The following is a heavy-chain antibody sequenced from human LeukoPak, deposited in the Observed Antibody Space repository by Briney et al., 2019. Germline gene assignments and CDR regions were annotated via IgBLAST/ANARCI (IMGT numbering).Heavy chain of an antibody. D-gene: IGHD6-13*01. CDR1: GYTFTSYG. Sequence: ASVKVSCKTSGYTFTSYGINWVRQATGQGLEWMGWMNPNSGNTGYAQKFQGRGTMTRNTSISTAYMELSSLRSEDTAVYYCARGKVRAAAGVRSYYFDYWGQGTLVTVSS. J-gene: IGHJ4*02. CDR2: MNPNSGNT. V-gene: IGHV1-8*01. CDR3: ARGKVRAAAGVRSYYFDY.